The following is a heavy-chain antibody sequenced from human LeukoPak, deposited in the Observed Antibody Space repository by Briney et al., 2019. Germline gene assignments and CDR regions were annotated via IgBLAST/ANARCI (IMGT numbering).Heavy chain of an antibody. CDR3: ARGGQWLVPY. D-gene: IGHD6-19*01. CDR1: GGSISSYY. V-gene: IGHV4-4*07. Sequence: SETLSLTCTVSGGSISSYYWSWIRQPAGKGLEWIGRIYTSGGITYNPSLKSRVTISVDTSKTQFSLKLSSVTAADTAVYYCARGGQWLVPYWGQGTLVTVSS. CDR2: IYTSGGI. J-gene: IGHJ4*02.